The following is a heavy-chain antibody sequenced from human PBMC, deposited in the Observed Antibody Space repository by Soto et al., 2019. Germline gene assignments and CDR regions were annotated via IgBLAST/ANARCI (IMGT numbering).Heavy chain of an antibody. CDR1: GGSISSYY. CDR2: IYYSGST. D-gene: IGHD3-16*01. CDR3: ARLSRSWGSLDY. Sequence: SETLSLTCTVSGGSISSYYWSWIRQPPGKGLEWIGYIYYSGSTNYNPSLKSRVTISVDTSKNQFSLKLSSVTAADTAVYYCARLSRSWGSLDYWGQGTLVTVS. V-gene: IGHV4-59*08. J-gene: IGHJ4*02.